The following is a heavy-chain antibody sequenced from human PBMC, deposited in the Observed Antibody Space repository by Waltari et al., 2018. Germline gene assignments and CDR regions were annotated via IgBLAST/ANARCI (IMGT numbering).Heavy chain of an antibody. CDR1: GYTFFSHW. CDR2: IDPRDSYT. J-gene: IGHJ4*02. Sequence: EVQLVQSGAELKKPGESLRISCEASGYTFFSHWISWARQVPGKGLEWLGRIDPRDSYTNYSPSFHGHVTISVDKSINTAYLQWNSLKASDTATYYCSRHVSGTYYEDYWGQGTLVTVSS. CDR3: SRHVSGTYYEDY. V-gene: IGHV5-10-1*03. D-gene: IGHD1-26*01.